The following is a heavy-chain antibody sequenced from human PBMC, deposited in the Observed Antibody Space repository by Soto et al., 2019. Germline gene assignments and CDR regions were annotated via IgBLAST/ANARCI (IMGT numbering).Heavy chain of an antibody. CDR3: ARGGLRGNYYYMDV. D-gene: IGHD5-12*01. CDR2: IYSGGST. V-gene: IGHV3-66*01. J-gene: IGHJ6*03. CDR1: GFTVSSNY. Sequence: GESLKISCAASGFTVSSNYMSWVRQAPGKGLEWVSVIYSGGSTYYADSVKGRFTISRDNSKNTLYLQMNSLRAEDTAVYYCARGGLRGNYYYMDVWGKGTTVTVSS.